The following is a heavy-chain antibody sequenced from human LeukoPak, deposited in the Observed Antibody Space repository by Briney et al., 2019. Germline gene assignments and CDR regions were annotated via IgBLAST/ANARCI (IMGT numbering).Heavy chain of an antibody. J-gene: IGHJ5*02. D-gene: IGHD2-21*01. CDR2: IYYSGST. CDR3: ARQYSDWFDP. Sequence: PSETLPLTCTVSGGSVSSGSYYWSWIRQPPGKGLEWIGYIYYSGSTNYNPSLKSRVTISVDTSKNQFSLKLSSVTAADTAVYYCARQYSDWFDPWGQGTLVTVSS. V-gene: IGHV4-61*01. CDR1: GGSVSSGSYY.